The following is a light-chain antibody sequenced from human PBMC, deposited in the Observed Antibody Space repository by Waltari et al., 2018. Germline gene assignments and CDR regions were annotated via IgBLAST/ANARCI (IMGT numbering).Light chain of an antibody. V-gene: IGKV1-6*01. CDR2: SAS. CDR3: LQDNSYPLT. J-gene: IGKJ1*01. Sequence: AIQMTQSPSSLSASVGDRVTITCRASQGIRNDLAWYQQKPGKAPNLLIYSASTLQSGVPSTFSGSGSGTDLTLTISSLQPENFATYYCLQDNSYPLTFGQGTKVEIK. CDR1: QGIRND.